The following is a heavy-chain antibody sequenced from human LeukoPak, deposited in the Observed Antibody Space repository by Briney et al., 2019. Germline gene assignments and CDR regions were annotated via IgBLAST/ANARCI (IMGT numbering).Heavy chain of an antibody. Sequence: GALRLSCAASGFTFSSYDMHWVRQATGKGLEWVSAIGTAGDTYYPGSVKGRFTISRENAKNSLYLQMNSLRAGDTALYYCARDAGGYYYGSGQGAFDIWGQGTMVTVSS. V-gene: IGHV3-13*01. CDR2: IGTAGDT. CDR3: ARDAGGYYYGSGQGAFDI. CDR1: GFTFSSYD. D-gene: IGHD3-10*01. J-gene: IGHJ3*02.